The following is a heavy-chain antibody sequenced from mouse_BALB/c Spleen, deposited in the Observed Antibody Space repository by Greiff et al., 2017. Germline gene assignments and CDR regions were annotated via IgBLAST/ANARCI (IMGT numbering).Heavy chain of an antibody. D-gene: IGHD2-1*01. Sequence: EVQLQQSGAELVKPGASVKLSCTASGFNIKDTYMHWVKQRPEQGLEWIGRIDPANGNTKYDPKFQGKATITADTSSNTAYLQLSSLTSEDTAVYYCAKGGYGNAYAMDYWGQGTSVTVSS. J-gene: IGHJ4*01. CDR2: IDPANGNT. CDR1: GFNIKDTY. CDR3: AKGGYGNAYAMDY. V-gene: IGHV14-3*02.